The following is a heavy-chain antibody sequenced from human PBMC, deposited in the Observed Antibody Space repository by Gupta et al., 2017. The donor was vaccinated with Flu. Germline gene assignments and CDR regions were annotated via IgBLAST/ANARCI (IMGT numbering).Heavy chain of an antibody. Sequence: GRVWVSRIKSDGSSASYADSVKGRFTISRDNAKNTLYLQMNSLRAEDTAVYYCARDGAGDCSGGSCYSWFDPWGQGTLVTVSS. J-gene: IGHJ5*02. CDR3: ARDGAGDCSGGSCYSWFDP. V-gene: IGHV3-74*01. D-gene: IGHD2-15*01. CDR2: IKSDGSSA.